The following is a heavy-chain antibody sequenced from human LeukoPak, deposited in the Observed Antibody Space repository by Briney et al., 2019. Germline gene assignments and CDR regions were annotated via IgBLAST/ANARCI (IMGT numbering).Heavy chain of an antibody. CDR3: AGSRVSGLDFDY. Sequence: ASVKVSCKASGGTFSSYAISWVRQAPGQGLEWMGWISAYNGNTNYAQKLQGRVTMTTDTSTSTAYMELRSLRSDDTAVYYCAGSRVSGLDFDYWGQGTLVTVSS. J-gene: IGHJ4*02. D-gene: IGHD3/OR15-3a*01. V-gene: IGHV1-18*01. CDR2: ISAYNGNT. CDR1: GGTFSSYA.